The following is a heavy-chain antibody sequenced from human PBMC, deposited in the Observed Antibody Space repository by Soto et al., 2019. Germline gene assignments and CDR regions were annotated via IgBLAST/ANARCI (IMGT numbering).Heavy chain of an antibody. CDR1: GFTFSSYA. D-gene: IGHD3-10*01. V-gene: IGHV3-64*01. J-gene: IGHJ4*02. Sequence: EVPLVESGGGLVQPGGSLRLSCAASGFTFSSYAMHWVRQAPGKGLEYVSAISSNGGSTYYANSGKCRFTISRDNSKSTLYLQMGSLRAEDMSVYYLATEGRGYGSVSYSLDYWGQGTLVTVSS. CDR3: ATEGRGYGSVSYSLDY. CDR2: ISSNGGST.